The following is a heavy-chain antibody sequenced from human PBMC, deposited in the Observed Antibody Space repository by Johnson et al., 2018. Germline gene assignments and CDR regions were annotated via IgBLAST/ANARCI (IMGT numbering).Heavy chain of an antibody. V-gene: IGHV3-15*07. Sequence: VQLVQSGGGLVKPGGSLRLSCAASGFTLSSYTMNWVRQAPGKWLEWVGRIKSKTDGGTTDYAAPVKGRFTISRDDSKNTLYLQMNSLKTEDTAVYYCTTHPGFGELNNWFDPWGQGTLVTVSS. CDR3: TTHPGFGELNNWFDP. CDR1: GFTLSSYT. J-gene: IGHJ5*02. D-gene: IGHD3-10*01. CDR2: IKSKTDGGTT.